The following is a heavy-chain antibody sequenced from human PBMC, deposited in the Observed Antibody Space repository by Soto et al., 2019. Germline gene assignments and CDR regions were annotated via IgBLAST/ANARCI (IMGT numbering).Heavy chain of an antibody. CDR1: GGTFNTYA. CDR3: AREVQVHTPAFVY. J-gene: IGHJ4*02. V-gene: IGHV1-69*19. D-gene: IGHD3-10*01. Sequence: QVQLVQSGAEMKKPGSSVKVSCQSSGGTFNTYAMNWVRQAPGQGPEWMGDISPMFGAANYAPKFRGRVTITAYESTGTSYMQLSSLTSEDTALYFCAREVQVHTPAFVYWGQGTLVTVSS. CDR2: ISPMFGAA.